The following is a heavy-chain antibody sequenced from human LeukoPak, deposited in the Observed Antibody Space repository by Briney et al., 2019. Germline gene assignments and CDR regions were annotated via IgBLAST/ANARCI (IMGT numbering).Heavy chain of an antibody. CDR3: AREGKSSSGWFDY. CDR1: GFTFSSYG. J-gene: IGHJ4*02. D-gene: IGHD6-19*01. V-gene: IGHV3-23*01. Sequence: GGSLRLSCAASGFTFSSYGMSWVRQAPGKGLEWVSAISGSGGSTYYADSVKGRFTISRDNSKNTLYLQMNSLRAEDTAVYYCAREGKSSSGWFDYWGQGTLVTVSS. CDR2: ISGSGGST.